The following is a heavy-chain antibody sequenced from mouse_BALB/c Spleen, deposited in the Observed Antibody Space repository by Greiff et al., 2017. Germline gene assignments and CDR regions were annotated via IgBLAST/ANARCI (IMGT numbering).Heavy chain of an antibody. CDR3: AGGYHYAMDY. CDR1: GFSLSRYS. J-gene: IGHJ4*01. Sequence: QVQLKESGPGLVAPSQSLSITCTVSGFSLSRYSVHWVRQPPGKGLEWLGMIWGGGSTDYNSALKSRLSISKDNSKSQVFLKMNSLQTDVTAMYCCAGGYHYAMDYWGQGTSVTVSS. CDR2: IWGGGST. D-gene: IGHD2-14*01. V-gene: IGHV2-6-4*01.